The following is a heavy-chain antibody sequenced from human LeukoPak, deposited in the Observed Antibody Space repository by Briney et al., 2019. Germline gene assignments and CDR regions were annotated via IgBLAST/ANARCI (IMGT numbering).Heavy chain of an antibody. J-gene: IGHJ4*02. CDR1: GFTLSRYW. Sequence: GGSLRLSCAASGFTLSRYWMSWVRQAPGKGLEWVANIKHDGSEKYYVDSVKGRFTISRDNAKNSLYLQMNSLRGEDTAVYYCARDRDYYNYFEYWGQGTLVTVSS. CDR3: ARDRDYYNYFEY. D-gene: IGHD3-10*01. CDR2: IKHDGSEK. V-gene: IGHV3-7*04.